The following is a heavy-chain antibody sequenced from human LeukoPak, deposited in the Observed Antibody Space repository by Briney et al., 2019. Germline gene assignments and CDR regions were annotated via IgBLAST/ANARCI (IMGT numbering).Heavy chain of an antibody. CDR3: ARAGDSSGYEYYFDY. CDR2: IYTSGTS. Sequence: PSETLSLTCTVSGGSISSCFWSWIRQPAGKGLEWIGRIYTSGTSNYNPSLKSRVTMSVDMSTNQFSLKVSSVTAADTAVYYCARAGDSSGYEYYFDYWGQGTLVTVSS. CDR1: GGSISSCF. D-gene: IGHD3-22*01. J-gene: IGHJ4*02. V-gene: IGHV4-4*07.